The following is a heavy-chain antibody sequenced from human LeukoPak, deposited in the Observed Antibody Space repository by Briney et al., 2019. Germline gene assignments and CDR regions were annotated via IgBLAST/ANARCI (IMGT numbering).Heavy chain of an antibody. D-gene: IGHD1-26*01. CDR3: VRGEKDYYYGLDV. Sequence: AGRSLRLSCAASGFTFRSSAMHWVRQAPGKGLEWVSASYSTGNTYYADSVKGRFTMFRDNSENTVYLEMSSLRAEDSAMYYCVRGEKDYYYGLDVWGQGTTVTVSS. CDR2: SYSTGNT. CDR1: GFTFRSSA. V-gene: IGHV3-53*01. J-gene: IGHJ6*02.